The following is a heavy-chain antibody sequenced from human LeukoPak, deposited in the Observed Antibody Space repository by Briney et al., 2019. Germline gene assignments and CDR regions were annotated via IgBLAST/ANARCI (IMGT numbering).Heavy chain of an antibody. CDR2: ISWNSGSI. V-gene: IGHV3-9*01. Sequence: PGGSLRLSCAASGFTFDDYAMHWVRQAPGKGLEWVSGISWNSGSIGYADSVKGRFATSRDNAKNSLYLQMNSLRAEDTALYYCATSRSLTFYFDYWGQGTLVTVSS. CDR1: GFTFDDYA. D-gene: IGHD1-14*01. J-gene: IGHJ4*02. CDR3: ATSRSLTFYFDY.